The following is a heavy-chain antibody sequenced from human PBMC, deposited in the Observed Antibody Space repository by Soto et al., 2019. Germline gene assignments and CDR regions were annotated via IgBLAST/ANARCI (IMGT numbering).Heavy chain of an antibody. CDR1: GGTFSSYA. V-gene: IGHV1-69*13. CDR3: ASPAGYSSGWSRRGFDP. J-gene: IGHJ5*02. D-gene: IGHD6-19*01. CDR2: IIPIFGTA. Sequence: GASVKVSCKASGGTFSSYAISWVRQAPGQGFEWMGGIIPIFGTANYAQKFQGRVTITADESTSTAYMELSSLRSEDTAVYYCASPAGYSSGWSRRGFDPWGQGTLVTVSS.